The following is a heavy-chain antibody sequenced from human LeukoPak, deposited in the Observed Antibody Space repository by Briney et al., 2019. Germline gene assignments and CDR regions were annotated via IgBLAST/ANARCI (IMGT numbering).Heavy chain of an antibody. D-gene: IGHD3-10*01. CDR1: GGSISSDDYY. CDR3: ARVYYYGANWFDP. CDR2: IYYSGST. V-gene: IGHV4-30-4*01. J-gene: IGHJ5*02. Sequence: SQTLSLTCTVSGGSISSDDYYWSWLRQPPGKGLEWLGYIYYSGSTYYNPSLKSRVTISVDTSNNQFSLKLSSVTAADTAVYYCARVYYYGANWFDPWGQGTLVTVAS.